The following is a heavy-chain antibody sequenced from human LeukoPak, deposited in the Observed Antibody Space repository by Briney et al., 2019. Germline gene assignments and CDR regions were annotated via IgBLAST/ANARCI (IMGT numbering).Heavy chain of an antibody. CDR2: ISSSSSTI. D-gene: IGHD3-16*02. J-gene: IGHJ6*03. Sequence: GGSLRLSCAASGFTFSSYSMNWVRQAPGKGLEWVSYISSSSSTIYYADSVKGRFTISRDNAKNSLYLQMNSLRAEDTAVYYCARDRLVNYYYYYMDVWGKGTTVTVSS. CDR3: ARDRLVNYYYYYMDV. CDR1: GFTFSSYS. V-gene: IGHV3-48*01.